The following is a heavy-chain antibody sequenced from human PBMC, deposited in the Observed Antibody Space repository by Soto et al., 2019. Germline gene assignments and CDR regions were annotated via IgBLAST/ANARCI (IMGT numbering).Heavy chain of an antibody. CDR2: IYYSGST. CDR1: GVSISSGGYY. Sequence: QVQLQESGPGLVKPSQTLSLTCTVSGVSISSGGYYWNWIRQHPGKGLEWVGSIYYSGSTYYNPSLKSRVTISVDTSKNQFSLKLNSVTAADTAVYYCARDQGGYCSITSCYLPAYFQHWGQGTLVTVSS. J-gene: IGHJ1*01. V-gene: IGHV4-31*03. CDR3: ARDQGGYCSITSCYLPAYFQH. D-gene: IGHD2-2*01.